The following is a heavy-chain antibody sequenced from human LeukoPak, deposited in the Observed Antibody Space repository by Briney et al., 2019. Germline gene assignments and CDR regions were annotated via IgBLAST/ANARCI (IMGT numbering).Heavy chain of an antibody. D-gene: IGHD3/OR15-3a*01. Sequence: SETLSLTCTVSGYSISSGYYWGWIRQPPGKGLEWIGSIYHSGSTYYNPSLKSRVTISVDTSKNQFSLKLSSVTAADTAVYYCARGVDFLFDYWGQGTLVTVSS. J-gene: IGHJ4*02. CDR2: IYHSGST. CDR3: ARGVDFLFDY. V-gene: IGHV4-38-2*02. CDR1: GYSISSGYY.